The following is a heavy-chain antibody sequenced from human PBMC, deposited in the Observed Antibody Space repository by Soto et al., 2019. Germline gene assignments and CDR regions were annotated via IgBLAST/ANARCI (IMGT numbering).Heavy chain of an antibody. J-gene: IGHJ4*02. D-gene: IGHD2-15*01. CDR3: AKRRGAGGHFDY. Sequence: GGSLRLSCAASGFTISSRDNHAMSWVRQAPGKGPEWVAVVSIGGSTHYADSVRGRFTISRDNSKNTLSLQMNSLTAEDTAVYFCAKRRGAGGHFDYWGQGALVTVSS. CDR1: GFTISSRDNHA. V-gene: IGHV3-23*01. CDR2: VSIGGST.